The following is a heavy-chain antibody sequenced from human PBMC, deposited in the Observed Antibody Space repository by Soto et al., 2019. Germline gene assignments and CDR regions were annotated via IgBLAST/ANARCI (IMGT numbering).Heavy chain of an antibody. J-gene: IGHJ1*01. CDR3: ARFPPAVNRPAS. D-gene: IGHD4-17*01. CDR1: GGSFSGYY. V-gene: IGHV4-34*01. CDR2: INHSGST. Sequence: QVQLQQWGAGLLKPSETLSLTCAVYGGSFSGYYWSWIRQPPGKGLEWIGEINHSGSTNYNPSLNSPAPLPVDTSTTHFSLKLSSVTAAHTAVYYCARFPPAVNRPASWGQGTLVPLPS.